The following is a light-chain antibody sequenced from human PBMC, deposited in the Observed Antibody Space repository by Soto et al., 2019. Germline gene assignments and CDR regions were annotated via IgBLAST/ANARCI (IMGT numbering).Light chain of an antibody. CDR2: DVS. J-gene: IGLJ2*01. Sequence: QSALTQPASVSGSPGQSITISCTGTSSDVGGYNYVSWYQQHPRKAPKLMIYDVSNRPSGVSNRFSGSKSGNTASLTISGLQAEDEADYYCSSYTSSREVVFGGGTKLTVL. V-gene: IGLV2-14*01. CDR1: SSDVGGYNY. CDR3: SSYTSSREVV.